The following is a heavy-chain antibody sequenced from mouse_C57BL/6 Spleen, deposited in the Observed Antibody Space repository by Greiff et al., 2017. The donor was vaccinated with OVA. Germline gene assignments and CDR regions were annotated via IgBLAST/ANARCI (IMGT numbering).Heavy chain of an antibody. V-gene: IGHV1-22*01. Sequence: EVKLVESGPELVKPGASVKMSCKASGYTFTDYNMHWVKQSHGKSLEWIGYINPNNGGTSYNQKFKGKATLTVNKSSSTAYMELRSLTSEDSAVYYCARFYLLAMDYWGQGTSVTVSS. J-gene: IGHJ4*01. CDR1: GYTFTDYN. CDR2: INPNNGGT. CDR3: ARFYLLAMDY. D-gene: IGHD5-5*01.